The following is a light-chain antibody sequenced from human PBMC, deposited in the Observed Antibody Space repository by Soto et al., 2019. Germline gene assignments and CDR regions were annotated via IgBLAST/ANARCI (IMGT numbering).Light chain of an antibody. CDR3: GAWDGSLNVAL. V-gene: IGLV1-51*01. CDR1: SANIGSNY. J-gene: IGLJ2*01. CDR2: DSD. Sequence: QSVLTQPPSVSAAPGQKVTISCSGSSANIGSNYVSWYQQLPGTAPKLVIYDSDRRPSEIPDRFSGSKSGTSATLDITGLQTGDEADYYCGAWDGSLNVALFGGGTKLTVL.